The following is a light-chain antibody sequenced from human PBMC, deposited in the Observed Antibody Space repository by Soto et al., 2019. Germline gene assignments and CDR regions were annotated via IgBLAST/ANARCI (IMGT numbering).Light chain of an antibody. CDR2: DVT. CDR3: CSYVGSCSYV. CDR1: SNDIGTYDH. J-gene: IGLJ1*01. Sequence: QSALTQPRSVSGSPGQSVTISCTGTSNDIGTYDHVSWYQQHPGKAPKVMIYDVTNRPSGVPDRFSGSKSGNTASLTISGLQAEDEADYYCCSYVGSCSYVFGAGTKVTVL. V-gene: IGLV2-11*01.